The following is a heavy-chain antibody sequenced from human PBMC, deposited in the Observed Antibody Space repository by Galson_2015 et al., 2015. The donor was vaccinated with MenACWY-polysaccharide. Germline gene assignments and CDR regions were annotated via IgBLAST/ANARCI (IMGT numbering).Heavy chain of an antibody. CDR1: GFTFTDYY. Sequence: SLRLSCAVSGFTFTDYYMSWIRQAPGKGLEWVSYISSSGRTRYYADSVKGRFTLSRDNAKNSLYLQMNSLRAEDTAVYYCAREAVVGAFDIWGQGTMVTVSS. V-gene: IGHV3-11*01. CDR2: ISSSGRTR. D-gene: IGHD4-23*01. CDR3: AREAVVGAFDI. J-gene: IGHJ3*02.